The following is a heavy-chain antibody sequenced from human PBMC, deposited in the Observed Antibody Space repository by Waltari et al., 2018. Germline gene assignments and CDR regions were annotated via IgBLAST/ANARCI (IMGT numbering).Heavy chain of an antibody. CDR3: ARDMWPIGPLKTPHES. J-gene: IGHJ5*02. CDR1: GLNFGNYG. Sequence: QVQLVESGGGLVQPGRSLRLSCAASGLNFGNYGMHWVRQAPGQGLEWVASVSFDGTNTGYADSVRGRFTLFRDNSKNTLHLEMTSLRIEDTALYYCARDMWPIGPLKTPHESWGQGTLVTVSS. D-gene: IGHD2-21*01. CDR2: VSFDGTNT. V-gene: IGHV3-30*03.